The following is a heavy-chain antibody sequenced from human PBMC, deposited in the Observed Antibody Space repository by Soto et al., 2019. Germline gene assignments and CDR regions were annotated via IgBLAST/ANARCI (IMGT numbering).Heavy chain of an antibody. Sequence: SETLSLTGTVSGGSISSYYWSWIRQPPGKGLEWIGYIYYSGSTNYNPSLKSRVTISVDTSKNQFSLKLSSVTAADTAVYYCARDDQSSGWSNYYYYGMDVWGQGTTVTVSS. V-gene: IGHV4-59*01. CDR1: GGSISSYY. CDR3: ARDDQSSGWSNYYYYGMDV. J-gene: IGHJ6*02. D-gene: IGHD6-19*01. CDR2: IYYSGST.